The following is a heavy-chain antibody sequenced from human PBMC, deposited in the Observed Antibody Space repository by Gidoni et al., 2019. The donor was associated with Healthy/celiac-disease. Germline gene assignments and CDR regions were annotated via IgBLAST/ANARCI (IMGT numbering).Heavy chain of an antibody. CDR2: ISYDGSNK. D-gene: IGHD7-27*01. CDR3: AKGSGDRGGYFDY. V-gene: IGHV3-30*18. J-gene: IGHJ4*02. Sequence: QVQLVESGGGVVQPGRSLRLSCSASGFTFSSYGMHWVRQAPGKGLEWVAVISYDGSNKYYADSVKGRFTISRDNSKNTLYLQMNSLRAEDTAVYYCAKGSGDRGGYFDYWGQGTLVTVSS. CDR1: GFTFSSYG.